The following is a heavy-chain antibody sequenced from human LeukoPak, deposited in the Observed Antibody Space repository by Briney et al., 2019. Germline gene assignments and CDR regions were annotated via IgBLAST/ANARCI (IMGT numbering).Heavy chain of an antibody. CDR1: GFTFSSYS. Sequence: GGSLRLSCAASGFTFSSYSMNWVRQAPGKGLEWVSSISSSGSYIYYADSVKGRFTISRDNAKNSLYLQMNSLRPEDAAVYYCARGVGKSGAFDIWGQGTMVTVSS. V-gene: IGHV3-21*01. J-gene: IGHJ3*02. D-gene: IGHD2-15*01. CDR3: ARGVGKSGAFDI. CDR2: ISSSGSYI.